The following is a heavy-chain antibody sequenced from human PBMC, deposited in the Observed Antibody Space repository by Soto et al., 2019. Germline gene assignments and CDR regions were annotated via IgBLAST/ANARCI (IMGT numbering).Heavy chain of an antibody. CDR2: IYPGDSDA. Sequence: GESLKISCKGSGYTFTSLWIAWVRQMPGKGLEWMGIIYPGDSDARYSPSFQGQVTMSVDKSISTAYLQWSSLKASGTGIYYCARRYGRHIDYWGQGTLVTVSS. CDR1: GYTFTSLW. J-gene: IGHJ4*02. V-gene: IGHV5-51*01. D-gene: IGHD4-17*01. CDR3: ARRYGRHIDY.